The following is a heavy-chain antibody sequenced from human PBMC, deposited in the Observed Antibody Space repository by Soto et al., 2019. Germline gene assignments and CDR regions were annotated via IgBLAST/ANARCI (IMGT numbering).Heavy chain of an antibody. Sequence: ASVKVSCKASGGTFSSYAISWVRQAPGQGLEWMGGIIPIFGTANYAQKFQGRVTITADESTSTAYMELSSLRSEDTAVYYCALSSSWSSRYYGMDVWGQGTTVTVSS. J-gene: IGHJ6*02. CDR1: GGTFSSYA. CDR3: ALSSSWSSRYYGMDV. D-gene: IGHD6-13*01. V-gene: IGHV1-69*13. CDR2: IIPIFGTA.